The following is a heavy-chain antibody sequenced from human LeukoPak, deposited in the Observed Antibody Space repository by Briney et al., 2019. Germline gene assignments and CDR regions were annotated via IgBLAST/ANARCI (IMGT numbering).Heavy chain of an antibody. CDR3: AKDLRPYCSGGSCFSPFDY. J-gene: IGHJ4*02. CDR2: ISWNSGGI. V-gene: IGHV3-9*01. CDR1: GFTFDDFA. D-gene: IGHD2-15*01. Sequence: GGSLRLSCAASGFTFDDFAMHWVRPAPGKRLEWVWTISWNSGGIGYADSVKGRFTISRDNAKNSLYLQMNSLRPEDTALYYCAKDLRPYCSGGSCFSPFDYWGQGTLVTVSS.